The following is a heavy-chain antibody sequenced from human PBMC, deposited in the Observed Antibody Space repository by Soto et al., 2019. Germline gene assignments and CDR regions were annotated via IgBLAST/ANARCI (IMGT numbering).Heavy chain of an antibody. V-gene: IGHV1-69*05. CDR1: GGTFSSYA. D-gene: IGHD2-15*01. CDR2: IIPIFGTA. CDR3: ARECRYCSGGSCYFLPGIDY. J-gene: IGHJ4*02. Sequence: QVQLVQSGAEVKKPGSSVKVSCKASGGTFSSYAISWVRQAPGQGLEWMGGIIPIFGTANYAQKFQGRVTITTDESTSTAVRELSSLRSEDTAVYYCARECRYCSGGSCYFLPGIDYWGQGTLVTVSS.